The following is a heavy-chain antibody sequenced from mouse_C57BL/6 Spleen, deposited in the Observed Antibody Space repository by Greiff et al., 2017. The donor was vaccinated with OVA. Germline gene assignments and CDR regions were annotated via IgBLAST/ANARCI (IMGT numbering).Heavy chain of an antibody. CDR1: GYTFTGYW. V-gene: IGHV1-9*01. CDR3: ARKQELRLRGFAY. Sequence: QVQLKQSGAELMKPGASVKLSCKATGYTFTGYWIEWVKQRPGHGLEWIGEILPGSGSTNYNEKFKGKATFTVDTSSNTAYMQLSSLTTEDSAIDYCARKQELRLRGFAYWGQGTLVTVSA. J-gene: IGHJ3*01. D-gene: IGHD3-2*02. CDR2: ILPGSGST.